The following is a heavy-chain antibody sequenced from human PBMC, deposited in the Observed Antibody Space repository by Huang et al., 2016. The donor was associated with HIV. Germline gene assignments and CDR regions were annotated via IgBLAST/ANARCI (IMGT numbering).Heavy chain of an antibody. J-gene: IGHJ5*02. CDR1: GFTFSSYG. D-gene: IGHD3-10*01. Sequence: QVQLVESGGGVVQPGRSLRLSCAASGFTFSSYGMHWVRQAPGQGLEWVAVISYDGSNKYYADSVKGRFTISRDNSKNTLYLQMNSLRAEDTAVYYCAKDAYDGEYNWFDPWGQGTLVTVSS. V-gene: IGHV3-30*18. CDR3: AKDAYDGEYNWFDP. CDR2: ISYDGSNK.